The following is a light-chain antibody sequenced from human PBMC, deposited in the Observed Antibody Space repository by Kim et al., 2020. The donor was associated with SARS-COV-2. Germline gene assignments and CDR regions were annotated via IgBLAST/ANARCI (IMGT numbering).Light chain of an antibody. CDR1: QSLLHSNGDNY. J-gene: IGKJ4*01. Sequence: PASISCRSSQSLLHSNGDNYLNWFLQTPGQSPQLLIYLGSNRASGDPDIFSVSGSGAYFTLKISRVEADDVGVYYCMQALHTPLTFGGGTKVDIK. CDR2: LGS. V-gene: IGKV2-28*01. CDR3: MQALHTPLT.